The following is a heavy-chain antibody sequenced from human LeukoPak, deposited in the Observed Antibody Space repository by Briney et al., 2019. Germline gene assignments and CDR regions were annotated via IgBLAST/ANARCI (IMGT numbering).Heavy chain of an antibody. V-gene: IGHV1-2*02. J-gene: IGHJ4*02. CDR3: ARGQRGVLRYFDWLPIDY. CDR1: GYTFTGYY. Sequence: ASVKVSCKASGYTFTGYYMHWVRQAPGQGLEWMGWINPNSGGTNYAQKFQGRVTMTRDTSISTAYMELSRLRSDDTAVYYCARGQRGVLRYFDWLPIDYWGQGTLVTVSS. CDR2: INPNSGGT. D-gene: IGHD3-9*01.